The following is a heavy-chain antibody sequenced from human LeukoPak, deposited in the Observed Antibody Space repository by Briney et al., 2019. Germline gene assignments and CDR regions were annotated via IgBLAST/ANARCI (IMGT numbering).Heavy chain of an antibody. CDR1: GYTLTAYY. D-gene: IGHD1-26*01. V-gene: IGHV1-2*02. Sequence: ASVKVSCKTSGYTLTAYYMHWVRQAPGQGLEWMGWINPNSGGTNYAQKFQGSVTMTRDTSISTVYMELSRLRSDDTAVYYCARASGSYWWFDSWGQGTLVTVSS. CDR2: INPNSGGT. J-gene: IGHJ5*01. CDR3: ARASGSYWWFDS.